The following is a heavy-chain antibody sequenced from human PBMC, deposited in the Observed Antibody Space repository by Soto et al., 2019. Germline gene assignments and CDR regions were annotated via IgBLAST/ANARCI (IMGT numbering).Heavy chain of an antibody. CDR2: IWYDGSNK. J-gene: IGHJ4*02. CDR1: GFTFSSYG. D-gene: IGHD2-2*01. V-gene: IGHV3-33*01. CDR3: ARGKGEVVVPAAAFDY. Sequence: GGSLRLSCAASGFTFSSYGMHWVRQAPGKGLEWVAVIWYDGSNKYYADTVKGRFTISRDNSKNTLYLQMNSLRAEDTAVYYCARGKGEVVVPAAAFDYWGQGTLVTVSS.